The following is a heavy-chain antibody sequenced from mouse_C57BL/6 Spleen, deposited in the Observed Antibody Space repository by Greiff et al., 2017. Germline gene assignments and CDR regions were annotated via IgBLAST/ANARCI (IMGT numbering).Heavy chain of an antibody. V-gene: IGHV2-5*01. D-gene: IGHD1-1*01. Sequence: VQLQESGPGLVQPSQSLSITCTVSGFSLTSYGVHWVRQSPGKGLEWLGVIWRGGSTDYNAAFMSRLSITKDNSKSQVFFKMNSLQADDTAIYYCAKNYYGSSNTTYFDVWGTGTTVTVSS. CDR1: GFSLTSYG. CDR2: IWRGGST. CDR3: AKNYYGSSNTTYFDV. J-gene: IGHJ1*03.